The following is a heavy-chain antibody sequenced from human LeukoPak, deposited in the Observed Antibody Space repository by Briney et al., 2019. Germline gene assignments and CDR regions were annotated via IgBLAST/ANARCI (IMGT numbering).Heavy chain of an antibody. V-gene: IGHV4-30-4*07. D-gene: IGHD2-15*01. CDR2: VYYSGST. Sequence: SETLSLTCAVSGGSISSGGYSWTWIRQPPGKGLECVGHVYYSGSTYYNPSLKSRVTISLDTSKNQFSLKLSSVTAADTAVYYCARESFGGSPLVHWGQGTLVTVSS. CDR1: GGSISSGGYS. J-gene: IGHJ4*02. CDR3: ARESFGGSPLVH.